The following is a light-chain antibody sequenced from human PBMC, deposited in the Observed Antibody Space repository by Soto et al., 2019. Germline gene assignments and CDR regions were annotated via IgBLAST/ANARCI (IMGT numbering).Light chain of an antibody. V-gene: IGLV6-57*04. J-gene: IGLJ2*01. Sequence: NFMLTQPHSVSESPGKTVTISCTRSSGSIATNYVQWYQQRPGSAPTTVIYEDKQRPSGVHDRFSGSIDSSSNSASLTISGLKTEDEADYYCQSYDSSNVVFGGGTKLTVL. CDR1: SGSIATNY. CDR3: QSYDSSNVV. CDR2: EDK.